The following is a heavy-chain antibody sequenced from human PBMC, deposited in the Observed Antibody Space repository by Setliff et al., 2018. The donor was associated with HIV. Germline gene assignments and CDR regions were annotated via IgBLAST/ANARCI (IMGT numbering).Heavy chain of an antibody. CDR1: GYTFITYY. CDR3: ALGILTGSRHPPYFDY. Sequence: GASVKVSCKASGYTFITYYMHWVRQAPGQGLEWMGIINPSGGSTSYAQKFQGRVTMTRDTSTSTVYMELSSLRSEDTAVYYCALGILTGSRHPPYFDYWGQGTLVTVSS. D-gene: IGHD3-9*01. J-gene: IGHJ4*02. V-gene: IGHV1-46*01. CDR2: INPSGGST.